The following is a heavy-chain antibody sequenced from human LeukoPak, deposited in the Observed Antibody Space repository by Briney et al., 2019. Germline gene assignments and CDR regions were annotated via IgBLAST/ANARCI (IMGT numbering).Heavy chain of an antibody. CDR3: ARSVLGYDFWSGYFFDS. J-gene: IGHJ4*02. V-gene: IGHV3-30-3*01. D-gene: IGHD3-3*01. CDR2: IPYDGSNK. CDR1: GFTFSSYA. Sequence: GGSLRLSCAASGFTFSSYAMHWVRQAPGKGLEWVAVIPYDGSNKYYADSVKGRFTISRDSTKNTLFLQMNSLRAEDTAVYYCARSVLGYDFWSGYFFDSWGQGTLVTVSS.